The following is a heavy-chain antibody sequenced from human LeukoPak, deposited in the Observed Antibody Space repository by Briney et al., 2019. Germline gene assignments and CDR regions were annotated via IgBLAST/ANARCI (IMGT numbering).Heavy chain of an antibody. CDR3: AREARRRDGYNYNY. J-gene: IGHJ4*02. V-gene: IGHV1-24*01. D-gene: IGHD5-24*01. CDR1: GYTLTELS. Sequence: GASVKVSCKVSGYTLTELSMHWVRQAPGKGLEWMGGFDPEDVETIYAQKFQGRVTMTEDTSTDTAYMELSSLRSEDTAVYYCAREARRRDGYNYNYWGQGTLVTVSS. CDR2: FDPEDVET.